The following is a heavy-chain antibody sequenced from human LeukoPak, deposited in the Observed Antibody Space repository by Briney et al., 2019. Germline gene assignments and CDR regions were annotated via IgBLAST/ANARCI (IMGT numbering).Heavy chain of an antibody. V-gene: IGHV3-20*04. D-gene: IGHD2-2*01. CDR1: GFTFDDYG. CDR3: ARKYCSSTSCLFDY. Sequence: GGSLRLSCAASGFTFDDYGMSWVRQAPGKGLEWVSGINWNGGSTGYADSVKGRFTISRDNAKNSLYLQMNSLRAEDTALYYCARKYCSSTSCLFDYWGREPWSPSPQ. CDR2: INWNGGST. J-gene: IGHJ4*02.